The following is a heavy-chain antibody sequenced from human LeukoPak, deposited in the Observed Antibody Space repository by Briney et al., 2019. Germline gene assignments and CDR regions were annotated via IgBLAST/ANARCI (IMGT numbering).Heavy chain of an antibody. CDR2: IYYSGTT. D-gene: IGHD3/OR15-3a*01. J-gene: IGHJ4*02. V-gene: IGHV4-59*12. Sequence: SETLSLTCTVSGGSISSYYWSWIRQPPGKGLEWIGYIYYSGTTNYNPSLKSRVTMSVDASKNQFSLKLSSVTAADTAVYYCARGTGYYVFDCWGQGTLVTVSS. CDR1: GGSISSYY. CDR3: ARGTGYYVFDC.